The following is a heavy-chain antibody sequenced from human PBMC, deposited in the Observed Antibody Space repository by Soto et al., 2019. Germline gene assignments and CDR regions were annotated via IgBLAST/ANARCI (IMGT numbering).Heavy chain of an antibody. CDR2: TIPIFGTA. D-gene: IGHD1-7*01. J-gene: IGHJ5*02. CDR3: ARDHMDDNWNYVPVPNWFDP. CDR1: GGTFSIYS. Sequence: SVKGCCKASGGTFSIYSINWVRQAPGQGLEWMGGTIPIFGTANYAQKFQGRVTITADESTSTAYMELSSLRSEDTAVYYCARDHMDDNWNYVPVPNWFDPWGQGTLVTVSS. V-gene: IGHV1-69*13.